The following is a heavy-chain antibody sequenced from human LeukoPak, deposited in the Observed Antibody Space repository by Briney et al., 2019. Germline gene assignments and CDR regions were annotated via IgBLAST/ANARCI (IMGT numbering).Heavy chain of an antibody. CDR1: GGSISSYY. J-gene: IGHJ4*02. D-gene: IGHD3-22*01. Sequence: SETLSLTRTVSGGSISSYYWSWIRQPPGKGLEWIGYIYYSGSANYNPPLKSRVTISVDTSKNQFSLKLSSVTAADTAVYYCARLPYYYDSSGYIDYWGQGTLVTVSS. CDR3: ARLPYYYDSSGYIDY. CDR2: IYYSGSA. V-gene: IGHV4-59*08.